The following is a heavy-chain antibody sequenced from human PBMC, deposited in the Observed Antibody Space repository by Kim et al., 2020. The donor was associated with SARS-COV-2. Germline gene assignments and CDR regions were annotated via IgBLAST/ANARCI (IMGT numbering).Heavy chain of an antibody. V-gene: IGHV3-21*01. Sequence: SIYTPDSAKGRCTIPRDNAKSSLFLQMNSLRVEDTGVYYCARFEGYGMDVWGQGTTVTVSS. CDR2: SI. CDR3: ARFEGYGMDV. D-gene: IGHD3-9*01. J-gene: IGHJ6*02.